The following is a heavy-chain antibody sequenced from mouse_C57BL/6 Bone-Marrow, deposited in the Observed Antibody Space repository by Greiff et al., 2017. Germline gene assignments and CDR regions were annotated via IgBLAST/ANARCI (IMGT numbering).Heavy chain of an antibody. CDR2: IYPRSGNT. V-gene: IGHV1-81*01. D-gene: IGHD1-1*01. J-gene: IGHJ1*03. CDR3: ARGAFYGSSPFYWDFDV. CDR1: GYTFTSYG. Sequence: VMLVESGAELARPGASVKLSCKASGYTFTSYGISWVKQRTGQGLEWIGEIYPRSGNTYYNEKFKGKATLTADTSSSTAYMELRSLTSEDSAVYFGARGAFYGSSPFYWDFDVWGTGTTVTVSS.